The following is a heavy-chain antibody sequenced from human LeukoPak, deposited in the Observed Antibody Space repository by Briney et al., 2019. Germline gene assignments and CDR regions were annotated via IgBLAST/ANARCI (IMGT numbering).Heavy chain of an antibody. Sequence: GASVKVSCKASGYTFTSYYMHWVRQAPGQGLEWMGIINPSGGSTSYAQKFQGRVAMTRATSTSTVYMGLSSLRSEDTAVYYCARARYYLWAFDPWGQGTLVTVSS. CDR2: INPSGGST. V-gene: IGHV1-46*01. CDR1: GYTFTSYY. J-gene: IGHJ5*02. CDR3: ARARYYLWAFDP. D-gene: IGHD3-10*01.